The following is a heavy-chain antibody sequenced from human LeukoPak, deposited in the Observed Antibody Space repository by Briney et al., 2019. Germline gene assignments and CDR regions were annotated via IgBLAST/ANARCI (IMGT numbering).Heavy chain of an antibody. D-gene: IGHD3-22*01. Sequence: PGGSLRLSCAASGFTFSSYAMSWVRQAPGKGLEWVSAISDSGSSTYDADSVKGRFSISRDNSKNTLHLQMNSLRAEDTAVYYCARDYYDSSGYPGLDAFDIWGQGTMVTVSS. J-gene: IGHJ3*02. CDR2: ISDSGSST. CDR1: GFTFSSYA. V-gene: IGHV3-23*01. CDR3: ARDYYDSSGYPGLDAFDI.